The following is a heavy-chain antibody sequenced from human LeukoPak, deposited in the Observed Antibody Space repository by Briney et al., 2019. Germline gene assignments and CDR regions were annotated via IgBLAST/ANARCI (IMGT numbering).Heavy chain of an antibody. J-gene: IGHJ6*02. Sequence: SETLSLTCAVYGGSFSGYYWSWIRQPPGKGLEWIGEINHSGSTNYNPSLKSRVTMSVDTSKNQFSLKLSSVTAADTAVYYCAREDFWSGYYGSDPYYYYYGMDVWGQGTTVTVSS. CDR3: AREDFWSGYYGSDPYYYYYGMDV. V-gene: IGHV4-34*01. D-gene: IGHD3-3*01. CDR1: GGSFSGYY. CDR2: INHSGST.